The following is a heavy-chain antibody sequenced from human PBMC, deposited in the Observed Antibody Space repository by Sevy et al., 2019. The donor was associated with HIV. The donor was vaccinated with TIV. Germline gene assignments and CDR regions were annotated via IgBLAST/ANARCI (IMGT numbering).Heavy chain of an antibody. J-gene: IGHJ4*02. Sequence: GGSMRLSCTASGFTFSNFGMHWVRQVPGKGLEWVTFIRYDGSDKYYVASVKGRFTISRDDSKNTLYLQMDSLRAEETAIYYCAKDLAGPGRRYFDYWGKGTLVTVSS. CDR1: GFTFSNFG. CDR2: IRYDGSDK. CDR3: AKDLAGPGRRYFDY. D-gene: IGHD6-13*01. V-gene: IGHV3-30*02.